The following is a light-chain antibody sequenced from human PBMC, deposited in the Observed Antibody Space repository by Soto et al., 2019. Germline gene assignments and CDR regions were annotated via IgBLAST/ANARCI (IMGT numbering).Light chain of an antibody. CDR3: QQSYSTTWA. J-gene: IGKJ1*01. CDR1: QSVASY. CDR2: GAS. V-gene: IGKV3D-15*01. Sequence: EIVMTQSPASLSVSPGESVTLSCRASQSVASYLAWYQQKPGQAPRLLIYGASSRATGIPDRFSGSGSGTDFTLTISRLEPEDFANYSCQQSYSTTWAFGQGTKVDIK.